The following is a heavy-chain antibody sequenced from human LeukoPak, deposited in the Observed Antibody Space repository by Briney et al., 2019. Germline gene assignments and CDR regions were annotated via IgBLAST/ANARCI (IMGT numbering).Heavy chain of an antibody. CDR1: GGSISSYY. Sequence: SETLSLTCTVSGGSISSYYWSWIRQPPGKGLEWIGSIYYSGSTNYNPSLKSRVTISVDTSKNQFSLKLSSVTAADTAVYYCARDSSGWYRWFDPWGQGTLVTISS. V-gene: IGHV4-59*01. CDR2: IYYSGST. J-gene: IGHJ5*02. CDR3: ARDSSGWYRWFDP. D-gene: IGHD6-19*01.